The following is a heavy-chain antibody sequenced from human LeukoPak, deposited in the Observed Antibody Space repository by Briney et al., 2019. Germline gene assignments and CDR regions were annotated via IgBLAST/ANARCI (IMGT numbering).Heavy chain of an antibody. Sequence: GGSLRLSCAASGFTLRSYWMHWVRQAPGKGLVWVSRINSDGSSTSYADFVKGRFTISRDNAKNTLYLQMNSLRAEDTAVYYCARGRGYSYGWIGEKLLDYWGQGILVTVSS. J-gene: IGHJ4*02. CDR3: ARGRGYSYGWIGEKLLDY. CDR2: INSDGSST. D-gene: IGHD5-18*01. V-gene: IGHV3-74*01. CDR1: GFTLRSYW.